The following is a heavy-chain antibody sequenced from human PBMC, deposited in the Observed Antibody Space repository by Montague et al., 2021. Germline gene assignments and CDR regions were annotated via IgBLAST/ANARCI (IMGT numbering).Heavy chain of an antibody. V-gene: IGHV4-59*01. CDR2: IYYSGST. J-gene: IGHJ5*02. CDR3: ARALAARWWFDP. CDR1: GGSIRGYY. Sequence: SETLSLTCTISGGSIRGYYWNWIRQPPGKGLEWIGYIYYSGSTNYNPSLKSRVNISLDTSNYQFSLNLRSVTAADTAVYYCARALAARWWFDPWGQGTLVTVSS. D-gene: IGHD6-6*01.